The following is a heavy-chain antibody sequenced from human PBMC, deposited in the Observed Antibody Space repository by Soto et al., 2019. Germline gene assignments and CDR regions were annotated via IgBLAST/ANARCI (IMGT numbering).Heavy chain of an antibody. D-gene: IGHD3-10*01. CDR2: IYHSGST. Sequence: QLQLQESGSGLVKPSQTLSLTCAVSGGSISSGGYSWSWIRQPPGKGLEWIGYIYHSGSTYYNPSLKSRVTISVDRSKNQFSLKLSSVTAADTAVYYCARASMVRGVAWFDPWGQGTLVTVSS. V-gene: IGHV4-30-2*01. J-gene: IGHJ5*02. CDR1: GGSISSGGYS. CDR3: ARASMVRGVAWFDP.